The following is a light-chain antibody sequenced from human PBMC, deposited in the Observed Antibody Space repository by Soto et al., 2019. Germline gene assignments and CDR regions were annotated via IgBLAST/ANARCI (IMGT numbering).Light chain of an antibody. CDR3: RQRSNWPQIT. Sequence: EIVLTQSPATLSLSPGERATLSCRASQSVSKYLAWYQQKPGQAPRLLIHEASNRATGIPARFSGSGSGTDFTLTISSLEPEDFGVYYCRQRSNWPQITFGGGTKVEIK. J-gene: IGKJ4*01. CDR1: QSVSKY. V-gene: IGKV3-11*01. CDR2: EAS.